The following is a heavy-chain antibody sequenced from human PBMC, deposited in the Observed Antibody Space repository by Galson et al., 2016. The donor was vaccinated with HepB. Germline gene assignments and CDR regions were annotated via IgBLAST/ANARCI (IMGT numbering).Heavy chain of an antibody. J-gene: IGHJ4*02. Sequence: SVKVSCKASGYTFTAYYVHWVRQVPGQGLEWVARINAGDGITVYAQDFQGSISVTRDTSTSTVYMELSSLRSEDTAVYFCARDGHKGNVDFWGQGTLVAVSS. D-gene: IGHD1-1*01. CDR3: ARDGHKGNVDF. V-gene: IGHV1-46*01. CDR2: INAGDGIT. CDR1: GYTFTAYY.